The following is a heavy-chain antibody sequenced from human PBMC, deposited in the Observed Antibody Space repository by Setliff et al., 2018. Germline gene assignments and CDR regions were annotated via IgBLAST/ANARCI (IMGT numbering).Heavy chain of an antibody. CDR1: GYTLTSYG. D-gene: IGHD3-9*01. CDR2: ISNRNGET. J-gene: IGHJ4*02. CDR3: ARGQTLRHFDWPTAFDY. Sequence: ASVKVSCKASGYTLTSYGVTWVRQAPGQGLEWMGWISNRNGETNYAQMFQGRVTMTTDTPTSTAYMELRSLTSDDTAVYYCARGQTLRHFDWPTAFDYWGLGTLVTVSS. V-gene: IGHV1-18*01.